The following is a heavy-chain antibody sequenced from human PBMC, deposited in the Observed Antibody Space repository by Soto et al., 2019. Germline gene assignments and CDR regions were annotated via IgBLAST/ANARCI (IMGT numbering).Heavy chain of an antibody. Sequence: GGSLRLSCAASGFAFSSYWMSWVRQAPGKGLEWVANIKKDGSEEYYVDSVRGRSTISRDSAKNSLFLQMNSLRAEDTAVYYCATSSDTGYIFDFWGQGALVTVSS. CDR3: ATSSDTGYIFDF. CDR1: GFAFSSYW. D-gene: IGHD3-9*01. V-gene: IGHV3-7*01. J-gene: IGHJ4*02. CDR2: IKKDGSEE.